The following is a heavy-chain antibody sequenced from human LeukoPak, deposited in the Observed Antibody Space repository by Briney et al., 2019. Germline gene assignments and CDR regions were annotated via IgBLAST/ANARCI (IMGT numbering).Heavy chain of an antibody. Sequence: GGSLRLSCAASGFTFSSHSMNWVRQAPGKGLEWATSISSSSTYIHYADSVKGRFTISRDNAKNSLCLQMNSLRAEDTAVYYCARAPLGDYHLDYWGQGTLVTVSS. CDR2: ISSSSTYI. V-gene: IGHV3-21*04. CDR1: GFTFSSHS. CDR3: ARAPLGDYHLDY. J-gene: IGHJ4*02. D-gene: IGHD4-17*01.